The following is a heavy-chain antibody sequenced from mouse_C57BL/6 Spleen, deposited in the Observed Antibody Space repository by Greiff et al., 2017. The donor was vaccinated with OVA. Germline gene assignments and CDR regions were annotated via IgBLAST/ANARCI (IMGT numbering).Heavy chain of an antibody. Sequence: QVQLQQSGAELVRPGASVTLSCKASGYTFTDYEMHWVKQPPVHGLEWIGAIDPETGGTAYNQKFKGKAILTADKSSSTAYMELRSLTSEDSAVYYCTRNYGSLYAMDYWGQGTSVTVSS. V-gene: IGHV1-15*01. CDR3: TRNYGSLYAMDY. CDR2: IDPETGGT. J-gene: IGHJ4*01. D-gene: IGHD1-1*01. CDR1: GYTFTDYE.